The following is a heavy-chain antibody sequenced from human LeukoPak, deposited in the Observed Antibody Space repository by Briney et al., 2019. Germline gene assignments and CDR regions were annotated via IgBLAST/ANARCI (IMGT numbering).Heavy chain of an antibody. V-gene: IGHV4-61*08. CDR2: IYYSGST. J-gene: IGHJ5*02. Sequence: SETLSLTCSVSGDSVSSAGYHWSWIRQPPGKGLEWIGYIYYSGSTNYNPSLKSRVTISVDTSKNQFSLKLSSVTAADTAVYYCAREDSRGRLGELSSWGQGTLVTVSS. CDR1: GDSVSSAGYH. D-gene: IGHD3-16*02. CDR3: AREDSRGRLGELSS.